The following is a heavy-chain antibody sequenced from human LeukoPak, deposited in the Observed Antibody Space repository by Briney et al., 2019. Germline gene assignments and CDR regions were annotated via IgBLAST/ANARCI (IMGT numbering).Heavy chain of an antibody. Sequence: PGGSLRLSCAASGFTFSSYAMSWVRQAPGKGLEWVSAISGYGGSTYYADSVKGRFTISRDNSKNTLYLQMNSLRAEDTAVYYCARDLGGSSWYEYYYGMDVWGQGTTVTVSS. D-gene: IGHD6-13*01. V-gene: IGHV3-23*01. CDR3: ARDLGGSSWYEYYYGMDV. CDR1: GFTFSSYA. CDR2: ISGYGGST. J-gene: IGHJ6*02.